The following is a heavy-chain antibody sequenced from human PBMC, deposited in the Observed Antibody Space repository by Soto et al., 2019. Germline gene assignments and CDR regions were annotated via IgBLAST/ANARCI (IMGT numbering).Heavy chain of an antibody. D-gene: IGHD1-1*01. V-gene: IGHV3-30*03. Sequence: QVQLVESGGGVVQPGRSLTLSCAASGFTFRTYGMHWVRQAPGKGLEWVAVISNVGSERYYADSVEGRFTISRDNPKILLYLQMISRRSEDTAMYCCAIYVYYTGWNLPLDPWGRGTLVSVSS. CDR3: AIYVYYTGWNLPLDP. J-gene: IGHJ5*02. CDR2: ISNVGSER. CDR1: GFTFRTYG.